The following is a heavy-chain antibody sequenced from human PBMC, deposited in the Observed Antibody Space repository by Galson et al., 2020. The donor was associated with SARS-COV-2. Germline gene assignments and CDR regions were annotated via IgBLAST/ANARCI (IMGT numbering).Heavy chain of an antibody. V-gene: IGHV2-70*01. CDR2: IDWDDDK. CDR3: ARMVVAGHLGGYYYYGMDV. Sequence: SGPTLVKPTQTLTLTCTFSGFSLSTSGMCVSWIRQPPGKALEWLALIDWDDDKYYSTSLKTRLTISKDTSKNQVVLTMSNMDPVDTATYYCARMVVAGHLGGYYYYGMDVWGQGTTVTVSS. CDR1: GFSLSTSGMC. J-gene: IGHJ6*02. D-gene: IGHD6-19*01.